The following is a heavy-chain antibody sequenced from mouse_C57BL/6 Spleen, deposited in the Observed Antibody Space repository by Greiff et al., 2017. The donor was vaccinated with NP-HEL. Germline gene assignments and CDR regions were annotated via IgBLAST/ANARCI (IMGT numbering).Heavy chain of an antibody. Sequence: QQSCKASGYTFTSYWMHWVKQRPGRGLEWIGRIDPNSGGTKYNEKFKSKATLTVDKPSSTAYMQLSSLTSEDSAVYYCASLGSSYEYFDVWGTGTTVTVSS. V-gene: IGHV1-72*01. CDR1: GYTFTSYW. CDR3: ASLGSSYEYFDV. D-gene: IGHD1-1*01. J-gene: IGHJ1*03. CDR2: IDPNSGGT.